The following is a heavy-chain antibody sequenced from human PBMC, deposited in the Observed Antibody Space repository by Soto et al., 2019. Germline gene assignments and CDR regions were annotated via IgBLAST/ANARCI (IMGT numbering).Heavy chain of an antibody. Sequence: NPSETLSLTCTVSGGSISSYYWSWIRQPAGKGLEWIGRIYTSGSTNYNPSLKSRVTMSVDTSKNQFSLKLSSVTAADTAVYYCARGEYSSSSGGYYFDYWGQGTLVTVSS. V-gene: IGHV4-4*07. CDR1: GGSISSYY. CDR3: ARGEYSSSSGGYYFDY. D-gene: IGHD6-6*01. J-gene: IGHJ4*02. CDR2: IYTSGST.